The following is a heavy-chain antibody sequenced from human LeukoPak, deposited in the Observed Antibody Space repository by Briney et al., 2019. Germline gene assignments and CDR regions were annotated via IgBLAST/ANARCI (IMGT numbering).Heavy chain of an antibody. D-gene: IGHD3-3*01. CDR2: IGGSGGST. V-gene: IGHV3-23*01. Sequence: PGGSLRLSCAASGFTFSSYAMSWVRQAPGKGLEWVSAIGGSGGSTYYADSVKGRFTISRDNSKNTLYPQMNSLRAEDTAVYYCASVHYDFWSGYFSWGQGTLVTVSS. CDR1: GFTFSSYA. CDR3: ASVHYDFWSGYFS. J-gene: IGHJ5*02.